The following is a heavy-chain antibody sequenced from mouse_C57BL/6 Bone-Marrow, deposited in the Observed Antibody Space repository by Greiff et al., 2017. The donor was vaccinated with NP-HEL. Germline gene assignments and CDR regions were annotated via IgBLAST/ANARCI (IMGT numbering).Heavy chain of an antibody. Sequence: QVQLQQSGAELVRPGASVTLSCKASGYTFTDYEMHWVKQTPVHGLEWIGAIDPETGGTAYNQKFKGKAILTADKSSSTAYMELRSLTSEDSAVYYCTRQLRLRYYAMDYWGQGTSVTVSS. V-gene: IGHV1-15*01. J-gene: IGHJ4*01. CDR3: TRQLRLRYYAMDY. CDR2: IDPETGGT. D-gene: IGHD3-2*02. CDR1: GYTFTDYE.